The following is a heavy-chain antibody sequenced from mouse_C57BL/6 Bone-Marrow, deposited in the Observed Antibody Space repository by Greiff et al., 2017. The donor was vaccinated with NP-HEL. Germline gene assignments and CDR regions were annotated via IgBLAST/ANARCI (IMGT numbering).Heavy chain of an antibody. CDR2: INPSSGYT. CDR3: ARTQTYYYGSSDWYFGV. Sequence: VQLQQSGAELARPGASVKMSCKASGYTFTSYTMHWVKQRPGQGLEWIGYINPSSGYTKYNQKFKDKATLTADKSSSTAYMQLSSLTSEDSAVYYCARTQTYYYGSSDWYFGVWGTGTTVTVSS. J-gene: IGHJ1*03. V-gene: IGHV1-4*01. D-gene: IGHD1-1*01. CDR1: GYTFTSYT.